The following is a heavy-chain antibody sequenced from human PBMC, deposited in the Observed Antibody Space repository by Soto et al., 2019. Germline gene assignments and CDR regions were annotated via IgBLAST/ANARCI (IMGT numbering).Heavy chain of an antibody. D-gene: IGHD6-25*01. V-gene: IGHV1-2*04. CDR2: INPNSGGT. J-gene: IGHJ4*02. CDR3: ARVRGAARGPFDY. Sequence: VKVSCKASGYTFTGYYMHWVRQAPGQGLEWMGWINPNSGGTNYAQKFQGWVTMTRDTSISTAYMELSRLRSDDTAVYYCARVRGAARGPFDYWGQGTLVTVSS. CDR1: GYTFTGYY.